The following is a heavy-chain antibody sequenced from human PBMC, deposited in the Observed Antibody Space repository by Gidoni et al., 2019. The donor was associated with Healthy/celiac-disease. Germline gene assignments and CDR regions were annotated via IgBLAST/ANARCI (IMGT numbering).Heavy chain of an antibody. CDR1: GFPFSRYW. CDR2: IKQDGSEK. J-gene: IGHJ4*02. Sequence: EVQLVESGGGLVQPGGSLRLSCAASGFPFSRYWMSWVRQAPGKGLEWVANIKQDGSEKYYVDSVKGRFTISRDNAKNSLYLQMNSLRAEDTAVYYCARVPINGDYGGNYFDYWGQGTLVTV. CDR3: ARVPINGDYGGNYFDY. V-gene: IGHV3-7*01. D-gene: IGHD4-17*01.